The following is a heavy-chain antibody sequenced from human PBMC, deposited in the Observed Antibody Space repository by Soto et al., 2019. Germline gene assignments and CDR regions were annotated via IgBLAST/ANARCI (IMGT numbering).Heavy chain of an antibody. CDR2: IIPIFGTA. J-gene: IGHJ6*02. V-gene: IGHV1-69*13. D-gene: IGHD2-2*01. CDR3: ARDQTAANYYYGMDV. CDR1: GGTFSSYA. Sequence: SVKVSCKASGGTFSSYAISWVRQAPGQGLEWMGGIIPIFGTANYAQKFQGRVTITADESTSTAYMELSSLRSEDTAVYYCARDQTAANYYYGMDVWGQGTTVTVSS.